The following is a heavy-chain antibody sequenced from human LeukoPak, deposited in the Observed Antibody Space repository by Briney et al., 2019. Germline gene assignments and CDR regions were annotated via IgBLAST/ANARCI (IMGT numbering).Heavy chain of an antibody. J-gene: IGHJ4*02. D-gene: IGHD1-26*01. CDR2: IYYSGST. CDR3: ARENSGSYREFDY. Sequence: PSETLSLTCTVSGGSISGSSYYWGWIRQPPGKGLEWIGSIYYSGSTYYNPSLKSRVTISVDTSKNQFSLKLSSVTAADTAVFYCARENSGSYREFDYWGQGTLVTVSS. V-gene: IGHV4-39*07. CDR1: GGSISGSSYY.